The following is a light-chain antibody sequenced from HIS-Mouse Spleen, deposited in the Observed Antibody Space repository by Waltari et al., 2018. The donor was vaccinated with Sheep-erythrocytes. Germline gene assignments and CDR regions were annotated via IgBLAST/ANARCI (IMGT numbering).Light chain of an antibody. J-gene: IGLJ1*01. CDR2: DVS. Sequence: QSALTQPRAVSGSPGQSVTLSCTGTSSDVGGYNYVSWYKQHPGKAPKLMIYDVSKRPSGVPDRFSGSKSGNTASLTISGLQAEDEADYYCCSYAGSYTFVFGTGTKVTVL. CDR3: CSYAGSYTFV. CDR1: SSDVGGYNY. V-gene: IGLV2-11*01.